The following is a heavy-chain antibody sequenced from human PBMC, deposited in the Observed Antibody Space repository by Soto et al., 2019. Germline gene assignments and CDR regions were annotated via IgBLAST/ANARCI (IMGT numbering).Heavy chain of an antibody. Sequence: GGSLRLSCAASGFTFSSYAMSWVRQAPGKGLEWVSAISGSGGSTYYADSVKGRFTISRDNSKNTLYLQMNSLRAEDTAVYYCAPMREPRYYYDSSGSFDYWGQGTLVTVSS. D-gene: IGHD3-22*01. J-gene: IGHJ4*02. CDR1: GFTFSSYA. CDR2: ISGSGGST. CDR3: APMREPRYYYDSSGSFDY. V-gene: IGHV3-23*01.